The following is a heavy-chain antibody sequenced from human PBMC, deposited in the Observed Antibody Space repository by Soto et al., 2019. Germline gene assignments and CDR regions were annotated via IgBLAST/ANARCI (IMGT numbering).Heavy chain of an antibody. CDR1: GFTFSGSA. V-gene: IGHV3-73*01. CDR3: TSVRPSPMDV. CDR2: IRSKANSYAT. J-gene: IGHJ6*02. D-gene: IGHD3-10*01. Sequence: GGSLRHACGVSGFTFSGSAIHWLRQASGRGLEWVGRIRSKANSYATAYAASVKGRFTISRDDSKNTAYLQMNSLKTEDTAVYYCTSVRPSPMDVWGQGTTVTVSS.